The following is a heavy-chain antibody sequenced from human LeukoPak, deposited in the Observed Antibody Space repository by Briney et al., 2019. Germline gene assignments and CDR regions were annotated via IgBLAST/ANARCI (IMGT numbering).Heavy chain of an antibody. J-gene: IGHJ4*02. D-gene: IGHD4-17*01. CDR1: GGSISSSSYY. CDR2: IYYSGST. V-gene: IGHV4-39*01. CDR3: ARHYGDTYPSLVYYFDY. Sequence: SETLSLTCTVSGGSISSSSYYWGWIRQPPGKGRVWIGRIYYSGSTYYNPSLKSRVTISVDTSKNQFSLKLSSVTAADTAVYYCARHYGDTYPSLVYYFDYWGQGTLVTVSS.